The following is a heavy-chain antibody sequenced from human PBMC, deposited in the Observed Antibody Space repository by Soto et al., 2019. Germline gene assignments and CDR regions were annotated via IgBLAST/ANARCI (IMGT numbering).Heavy chain of an antibody. J-gene: IGHJ6*03. CDR3: AALASTDYYYMDV. CDR1: GGTFSSYT. V-gene: IGHV1-69*02. Sequence: QVQLVQSGAEVKKPGSSVKVSCKASGGTFSSYTISWVRRAPGQGLEWMGRIIPILGIANYAQKFQGRVTITADKSTSTAYMELSSLRSEDTAVYYCAALASTDYYYMDVWGKGTTVTVSS. CDR2: IIPILGIA. D-gene: IGHD4-17*01.